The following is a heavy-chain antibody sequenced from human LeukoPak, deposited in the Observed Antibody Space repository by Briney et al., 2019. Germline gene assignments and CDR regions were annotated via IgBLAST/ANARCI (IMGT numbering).Heavy chain of an antibody. CDR1: GYSFTDYW. Sequence: GESLKISCKGSGYSFTDYWIGWVRQMPGEGLQWMGIIYPDDSDIRYSPSFQGQVTITADKSIITAYLQWSSLKASDTAMYYCARHGRGSRSPNAFDIWGQGTMVSVSS. V-gene: IGHV5-51*01. J-gene: IGHJ3*02. CDR2: IYPDDSDI. D-gene: IGHD3-10*01. CDR3: ARHGRGSRSPNAFDI.